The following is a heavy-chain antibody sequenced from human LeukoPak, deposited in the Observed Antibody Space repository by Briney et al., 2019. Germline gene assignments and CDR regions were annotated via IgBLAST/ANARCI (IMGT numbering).Heavy chain of an antibody. CDR2: ISGSGGST. D-gene: IGHD6-13*01. CDR1: GFTFSSYA. V-gene: IGHV3-23*01. Sequence: PGGSLRLSCAASGFTFSSYAMSWVRQAPGKGLEWVSAISGSGGSTYYADSVKGRFTISRDNSKNTLYLQMNSLRAEDTAVYYCAKNRSPYPPPRQLGFDYWGQGTLVTVSS. J-gene: IGHJ4*02. CDR3: AKNRSPYPPPRQLGFDY.